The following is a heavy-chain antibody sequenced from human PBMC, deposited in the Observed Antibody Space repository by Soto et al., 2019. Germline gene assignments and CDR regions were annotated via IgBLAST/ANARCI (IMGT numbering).Heavy chain of an antibody. CDR2: INPNSGGT. CDR3: AIVLTGTTDAFDI. J-gene: IGHJ3*02. Sequence: QVQLVQSGAEVKKPGASVKVSCKASGYTFTGYYMHWVRQAPGQGLEWMGWINPNSGGTNYAQKFQVWVTMTGDTSISTAYMELSRLRSDDTAVYYCAIVLTGTTDAFDIWGQGPMVTVSS. D-gene: IGHD1-7*01. CDR1: GYTFTGYY. V-gene: IGHV1-2*04.